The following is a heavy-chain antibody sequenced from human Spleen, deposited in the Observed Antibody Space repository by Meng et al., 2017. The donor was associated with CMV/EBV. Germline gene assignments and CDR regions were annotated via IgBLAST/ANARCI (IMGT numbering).Heavy chain of an antibody. CDR3: ARGAVELERGDYYGMDV. CDR2: ISAYTGNT. D-gene: IGHD1-1*01. CDR1: GYTFSRYG. J-gene: IGHJ6*02. V-gene: IGHV1-18*01. Sequence: ASVKVSCKASGYTFSRYGISWVRQAPGQGLEWMGWISAYTGNTKYAQKLQGRVTMTTDTSTGTAYMEVRSLKSDDTALYYCARGAVELERGDYYGMDVWGQGTLVTVSS.